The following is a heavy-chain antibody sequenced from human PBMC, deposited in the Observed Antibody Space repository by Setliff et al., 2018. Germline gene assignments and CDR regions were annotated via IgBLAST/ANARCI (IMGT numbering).Heavy chain of an antibody. CDR1: GASVSSFDYY. Sequence: SETLSLTCTVSGASVSSFDYYWSWIRQPPGKGLEYIGHISHGVSTSYSPSLKSRLSISADTSKNQFSLKLSSVTAADAALYYCAASRAYTGAVEEWFLPKTFDFWGQGSPVTVSS. CDR2: ISHGVST. V-gene: IGHV4-30-4*01. CDR3: AASRAYTGAVEEWFLPKTFDF. J-gene: IGHJ4*02. D-gene: IGHD3-10*01.